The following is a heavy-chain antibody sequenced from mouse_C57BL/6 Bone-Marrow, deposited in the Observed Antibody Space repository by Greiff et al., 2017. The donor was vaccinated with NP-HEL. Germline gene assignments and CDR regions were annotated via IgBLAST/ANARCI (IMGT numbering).Heavy chain of an antibody. J-gene: IGHJ1*03. Sequence: VQLQQPGAELVKPGASVKMSCKASGYTFTSYWITWVKQRPGQGLEWIGDIYPGSGSTNYNEKFKSKATLTVDTSSSTAYMQLSSLTSEDSAVYYCARSGDDYHEGYWYFDVWGTGTTVTVSS. CDR2: IYPGSGST. V-gene: IGHV1-55*01. CDR1: GYTFTSYW. CDR3: ARSGDDYHEGYWYFDV. D-gene: IGHD2-4*01.